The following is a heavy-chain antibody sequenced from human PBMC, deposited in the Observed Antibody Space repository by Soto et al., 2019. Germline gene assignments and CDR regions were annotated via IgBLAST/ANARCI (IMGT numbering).Heavy chain of an antibody. V-gene: IGHV1-69*01. CDR3: ARGYIGVIDRYGVDV. D-gene: IGHD3-16*02. CDR2: IIPIFGTT. J-gene: IGHJ6*02. CDR1: GGTFSSYA. Sequence: QVQLVQSGAEVKKPGSSVKVSCKASGGTFSSYAISWVRQAPGQGLEWMGGIIPIFGTTNYAQKFQGRVTITADESAVESTSTVYMKLSSLRSEDTAVYFCARGYIGVIDRYGVDVWGQGTTVTVSS.